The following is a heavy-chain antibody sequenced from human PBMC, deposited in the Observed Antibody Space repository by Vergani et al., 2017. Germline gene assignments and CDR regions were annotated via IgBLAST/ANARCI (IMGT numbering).Heavy chain of an antibody. D-gene: IGHD4-17*01. CDR3: ASLGDYGDYTSLLGY. J-gene: IGHJ4*02. V-gene: IGHV1-69*01. Sequence: QVQLVQSGAEVKKPGSSVKVSCKASGGTFSSYAISWVRQAPGQGLEWMGGIIPIFGTANYAQKFQGRVTITADESTSSAYMELSSLRSEDTAVYYCASLGDYGDYTSLLGYWGQGTLVTVSS. CDR2: IIPIFGTA. CDR1: GGTFSSYA.